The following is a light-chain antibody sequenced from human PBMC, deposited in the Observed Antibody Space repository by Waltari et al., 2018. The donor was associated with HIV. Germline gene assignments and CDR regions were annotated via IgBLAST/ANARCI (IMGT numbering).Light chain of an antibody. CDR3: CSYAGSSTTVL. CDR1: SSAGGSYNL. Sequence: QSGLTQPASVSGYPGQSITISCTGTSSAGGSYNLVSWYQQNPGKAPNLMIYDVSKRPSGLSNRFSGSKSANTASLTISVLQAEDEADYYCCSYAGSSTTVLFGGGTKLTVL. J-gene: IGLJ2*01. CDR2: DVS. V-gene: IGLV2-23*02.